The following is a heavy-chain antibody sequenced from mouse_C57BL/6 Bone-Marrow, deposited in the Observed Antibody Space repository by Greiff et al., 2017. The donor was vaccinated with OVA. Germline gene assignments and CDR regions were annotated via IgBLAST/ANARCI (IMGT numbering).Heavy chain of an antibody. V-gene: IGHV1-61*01. D-gene: IGHD3-3*01. CDR1: GYTFTSYW. Sequence: VQLQQPGAELVRPGSSVKLSCKASGYTFTSYWMDWVKQRPGQGLEWIGNIYPSDSETHYNQKFKDKATLTVDKSSSTAYMQLSSLTSEDSSVYDCAIVGDRRDYWGQGTTLTVSS. CDR3: AIVGDRRDY. J-gene: IGHJ2*01. CDR2: IYPSDSET.